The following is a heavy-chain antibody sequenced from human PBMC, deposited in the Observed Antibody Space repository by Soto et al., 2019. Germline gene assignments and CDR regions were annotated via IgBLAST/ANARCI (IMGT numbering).Heavy chain of an antibody. CDR2: IYYSGST. CDR1: DSSISSYY. D-gene: IGHD6-13*01. Sequence: PSETLSLTCTVSDSSISSYYWSWIRQPPGKGLEWIGYIYYSGSTNYNPSLKSRVTISVDTSNNQFSLKLTSVTAADTAVYYCASAAIAAAGTYCYDYGMDVWGQGTTVTVSS. J-gene: IGHJ6*02. V-gene: IGHV4-59*01. CDR3: ASAAIAAAGTYCYDYGMDV.